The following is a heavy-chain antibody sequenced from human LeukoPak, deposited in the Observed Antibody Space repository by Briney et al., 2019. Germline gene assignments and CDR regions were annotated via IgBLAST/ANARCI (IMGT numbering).Heavy chain of an antibody. J-gene: IGHJ4*02. CDR1: GGSINTYF. V-gene: IGHV2-70*11. CDR2: IDWDDDK. D-gene: IGHD6-19*01. Sequence: TLSLTCTVSGGSINTYFWSWIRQPPGKALEWLARIDWDDDKYYSTSLKTRPTISKDTSKNQVVLIMTNMDPVDTATYYCARIQWLVREYYFDYWGQGTLVTVSS. CDR3: ARIQWLVREYYFDY.